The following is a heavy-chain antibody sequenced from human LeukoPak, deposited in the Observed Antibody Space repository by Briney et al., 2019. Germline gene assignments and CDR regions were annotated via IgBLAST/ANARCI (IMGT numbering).Heavy chain of an antibody. CDR2: IKQDGSEI. J-gene: IGHJ4*02. D-gene: IGHD3-10*01. CDR3: GKGPLSFGDYVDY. V-gene: IGHV3-7*01. CDR1: GFSFSSYW. Sequence: GGSLRLSCADSGFSFSSYWMTWVRQAPGKGLEWVANIKQDGSEIYYVDSVKGRFTISRDNAKNSLYLQMNSLRAEDMAVYYCGKGPLSFGDYVDYWGQGTLVTVSS.